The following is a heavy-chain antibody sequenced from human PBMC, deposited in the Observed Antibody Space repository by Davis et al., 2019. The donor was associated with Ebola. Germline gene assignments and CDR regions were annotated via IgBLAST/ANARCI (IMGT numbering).Heavy chain of an antibody. J-gene: IGHJ4*02. D-gene: IGHD3-3*01. V-gene: IGHV3-74*01. CDR2: ISPDGTHT. CDR3: VRGTSDWRGLDY. CDR1: GFTFTTHF. Sequence: GESLKISCADSGFTFTTHFMHWVRQSPGEGLVCLSVISPDGTHTNYADSVKGRFTISRDNAKNTVYLQMNSLKDEDTGVYYCVRGTSDWRGLDYWGQGTLVPVS.